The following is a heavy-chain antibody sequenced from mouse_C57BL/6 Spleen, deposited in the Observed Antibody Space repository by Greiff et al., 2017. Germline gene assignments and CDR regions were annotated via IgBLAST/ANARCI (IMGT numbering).Heavy chain of an antibody. CDR3: ARSSDGYPYYFDY. CDR1: GYTFTSYW. Sequence: QVQLKQPGAELVRPGTSVKLSCKASGYTFTSYWMHWVKQRPGQGLEWIGVIDPSDSYTNYNQKFKGKATLTVDTSSSTAYMQLSSLTSEDSAVYYCARSSDGYPYYFDYWGQGTTLTVSS. J-gene: IGHJ2*01. CDR2: IDPSDSYT. D-gene: IGHD2-3*01. V-gene: IGHV1-59*01.